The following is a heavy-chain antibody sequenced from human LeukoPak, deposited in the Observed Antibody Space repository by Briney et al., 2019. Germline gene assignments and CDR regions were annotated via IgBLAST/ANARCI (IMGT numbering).Heavy chain of an antibody. V-gene: IGHV4-30-2*01. CDR3: ARDNSGYYYYGMDV. CDR2: IYHSGST. CDR1: GGSISSGGYY. D-gene: IGHD1-26*01. J-gene: IGHJ6*02. Sequence: TSQTLSLTCTVSGGSISSGGYYWSWIRQPPGKGLEWIGYIYHSGSTYYNPSLKSRVTISVDRSKNQFSLKLSSVTAADTAVYYCARDNSGYYYYGMDVWGQGTTVTVSS.